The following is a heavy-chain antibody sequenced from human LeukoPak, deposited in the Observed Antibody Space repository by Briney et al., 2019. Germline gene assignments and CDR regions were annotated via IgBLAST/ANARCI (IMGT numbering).Heavy chain of an antibody. D-gene: IGHD3-3*01. CDR2: ISGSGGST. J-gene: IGHJ4*02. V-gene: IGHV3-23*01. Sequence: GRSLRLSCAASGFTFSSYAISWVRQAPGKGLEWVSAISGSGGSTYYADSVKGRFTISRDNSKNTLYLQMNSLRAEDTAVYYCAKMDYDFWSGYWNFDYWGQGTLVTVSS. CDR3: AKMDYDFWSGYWNFDY. CDR1: GFTFSSYA.